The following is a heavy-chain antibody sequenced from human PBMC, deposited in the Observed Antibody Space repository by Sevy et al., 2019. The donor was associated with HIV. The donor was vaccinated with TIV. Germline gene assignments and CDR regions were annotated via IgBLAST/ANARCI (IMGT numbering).Heavy chain of an antibody. CDR2: ISNSGANT. Sequence: GGSLRLSCAASGFTFSPYWMTWVRQAPGKGLEWVSGISNSGANTYYADSVRGRFTVSRDNSKNTVYLQLNSLRAEDTAIYYCAKEWTLLSDWYGEFDYWGQGTLVTVSS. J-gene: IGHJ4*02. CDR3: AKEWTLLSDWYGEFDY. V-gene: IGHV3-23*01. CDR1: GFTFSPYW. D-gene: IGHD6-19*01.